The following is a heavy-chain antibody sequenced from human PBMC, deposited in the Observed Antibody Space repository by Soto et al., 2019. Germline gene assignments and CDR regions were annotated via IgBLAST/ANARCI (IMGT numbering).Heavy chain of an antibody. CDR1: GDSISTFY. CDR2: VFDSGST. Sequence: SETLSLTCIVSGDSISTFYWSWIRQPPGKGLEWIGNVFDSGSTNYNPPLKSRVTISAETSKNRISLKLRSVTAADTVVYYCARARSRWTTLEYWGQGTLVTVSS. CDR3: ARARSRWTTLEY. D-gene: IGHD3-3*01. J-gene: IGHJ4*02. V-gene: IGHV4-59*01.